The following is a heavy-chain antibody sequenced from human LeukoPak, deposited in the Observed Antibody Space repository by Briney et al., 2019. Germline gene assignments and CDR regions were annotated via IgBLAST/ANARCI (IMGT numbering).Heavy chain of an antibody. CDR1: GFTFSSYW. CDR3: ASIVVVIGTRSFDY. Sequence: GGSLRLSCAASGFTFSSYWMSWVRQAPGKGLEWVANINQDGGEKYYVDSVKGRFTTSSDNAKNSLYLQMNSLRAEDTAVYYCASIVVVIGTRSFDYWGQGSLVSVSS. V-gene: IGHV3-7*01. J-gene: IGHJ4*02. D-gene: IGHD2-15*01. CDR2: INQDGGEK.